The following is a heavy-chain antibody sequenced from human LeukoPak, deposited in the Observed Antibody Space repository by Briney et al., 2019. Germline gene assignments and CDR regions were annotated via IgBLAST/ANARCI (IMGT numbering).Heavy chain of an antibody. J-gene: IGHJ3*02. Sequence: GGSLRLSCAASGFTFSSYGMHWVRQAPGKGLEWVAVIWYDGTNKYYADSVKGRFTISRDNSKNTLYLQMNSLRAEDTAVYYCAKERNDCSGGSCHYLDAFDIWGQGTMVPVSS. CDR2: IWYDGTNK. V-gene: IGHV3-33*06. CDR3: AKERNDCSGGSCHYLDAFDI. D-gene: IGHD2-15*01. CDR1: GFTFSSYG.